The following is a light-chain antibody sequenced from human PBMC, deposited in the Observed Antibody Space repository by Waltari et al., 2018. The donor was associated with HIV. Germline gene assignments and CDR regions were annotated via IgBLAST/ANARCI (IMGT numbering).Light chain of an antibody. CDR1: SSDVGSYNY. CDR3: SSYAGSNNVL. Sequence: QSALTQPPSASGSPGQSVTISCTGTSSDVGSYNYVSRYQQHPGKAPRLIIYDVSPRTSGVPDRFSGSKSGNTASLTVSGLQAEDEADYYCSSYAGSNNVLFGGGTKLTVL. V-gene: IGLV2-8*01. CDR2: DVS. J-gene: IGLJ2*01.